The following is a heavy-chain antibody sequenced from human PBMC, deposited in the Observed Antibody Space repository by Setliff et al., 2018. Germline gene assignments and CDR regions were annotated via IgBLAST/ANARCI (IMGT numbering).Heavy chain of an antibody. V-gene: IGHV1-18*01. D-gene: IGHD6-19*01. Sequence: ASVKVSCKTSGYPFTNYGLSWVRQAPGQGLEWMGWISGHNGDTKLAQNFQGRVTVTTDAFTNTGYMELSSLRSEDTAVYYCARGRVAGTWWYYYYYYGMDVWGQGTTVTVSS. CDR3: ARGRVAGTWWYYYYYYGMDV. J-gene: IGHJ6*02. CDR2: ISGHNGDT. CDR1: GYPFTNYG.